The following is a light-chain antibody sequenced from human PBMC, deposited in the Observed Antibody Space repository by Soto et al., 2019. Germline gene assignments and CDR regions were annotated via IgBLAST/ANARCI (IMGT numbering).Light chain of an antibody. V-gene: IGLV2-14*02. Sequence: QSALTQPASVSGSPGQSITISCTGTTSDIGSYDLVSWYQQHPGKAPKLMIHEASKRPSGVSNRFSGSKSGTTASLTISGLQAEDEANYYCSSFAGSGVYVFGTGTKVTVL. J-gene: IGLJ1*01. CDR1: TSDIGSYDL. CDR2: EAS. CDR3: SSFAGSGVYV.